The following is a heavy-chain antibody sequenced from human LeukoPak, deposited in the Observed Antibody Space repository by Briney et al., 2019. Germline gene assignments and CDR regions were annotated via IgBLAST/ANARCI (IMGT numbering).Heavy chain of an antibody. V-gene: IGHV1-69*02. J-gene: IGHJ4*02. CDR3: ARTQPNDYGDSLYYFDY. D-gene: IGHD4-17*01. CDR2: IIPILGIA. CDR1: GGTFSSYT. Sequence: ASVKVSCKASGGTFSSYTISWVRQAPGQGLEWMGRIIPILGIANYAQKFQGRVTITTDESTSTAYMELSSLRSEDTAVYYCARTQPNDYGDSLYYFDYWGQGTLVTVSS.